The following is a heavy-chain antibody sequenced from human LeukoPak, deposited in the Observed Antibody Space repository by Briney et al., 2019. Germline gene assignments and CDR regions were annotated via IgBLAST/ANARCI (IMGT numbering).Heavy chain of an antibody. D-gene: IGHD6-13*01. V-gene: IGHV3-23*01. J-gene: IGHJ4*02. CDR1: GFTFSSNA. Sequence: GGSLRLSCAASGFTFSSNAMTWVRQAPGKGLEWVSAISGSGGSTYYADSVKGRFTISRDNSKNTLYLQMNSLRAEDTAVYYCARDPLGIAAAGVDYWGQGTLVTVSS. CDR2: ISGSGGST. CDR3: ARDPLGIAAAGVDY.